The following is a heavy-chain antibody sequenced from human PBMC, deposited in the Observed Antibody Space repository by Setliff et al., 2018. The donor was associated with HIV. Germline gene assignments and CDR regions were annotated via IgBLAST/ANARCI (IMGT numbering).Heavy chain of an antibody. J-gene: IGHJ3*01. V-gene: IGHV1-18*01. CDR3: ARDVDYTDAFDV. D-gene: IGHD4-4*01. CDR1: GYTFTSYG. CDR2: ISAYNGNT. Sequence: ASVKVSCKASGYTFTSYGISWVQQAPGQGLEWMGWISAYNGNTNYAQNLQGRVTMTTDTSTSTAYMELRSLRSDDTAVYYCARDVDYTDAFDVWGQGTMVTVSS.